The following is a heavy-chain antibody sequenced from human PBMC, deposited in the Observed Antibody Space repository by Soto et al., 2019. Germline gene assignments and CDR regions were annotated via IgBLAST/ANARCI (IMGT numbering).Heavy chain of an antibody. CDR1: GYTFTHY. J-gene: IGHJ4*02. Sequence: QAQLVQSGAEAKRPGTSVKVSCKVSGYTFTHYFHWIRQAPGQGLEWMGWMNPNDGDTEYAPKFQGRVTLTRDTSITTAYMELSILTSDDTAVYYCARENWSYVDWGQGTLVTVSS. D-gene: IGHD1-26*01. CDR3: ARENWSYVD. CDR2: MNPNDGDT. V-gene: IGHV1-2*02.